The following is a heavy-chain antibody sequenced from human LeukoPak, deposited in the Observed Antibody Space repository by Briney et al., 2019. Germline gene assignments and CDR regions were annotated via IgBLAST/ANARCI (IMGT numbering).Heavy chain of an antibody. D-gene: IGHD5-18*01. Sequence: GASVKVSCKASGYTFTSYDINWVRQATGQGLEWMGWMNPNSGNTGYAQKFQGRVTITRNTSISTAYMELSSLRSEDTAVYYCARSGYSYGDFGYWGQGTLVTVSS. CDR2: MNPNSGNT. J-gene: IGHJ4*02. V-gene: IGHV1-8*03. CDR3: ARSGYSYGDFGY. CDR1: GYTFTSYD.